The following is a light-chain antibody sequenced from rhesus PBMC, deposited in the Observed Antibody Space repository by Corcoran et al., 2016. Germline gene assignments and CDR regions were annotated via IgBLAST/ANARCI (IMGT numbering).Light chain of an antibody. V-gene: IGKV1-25*01. CDR3: QHYYSTPWT. CDR2: EAS. CDR1: QGITND. J-gene: IGKJ1*01. Sequence: DIQMTQSPSSLSVSVGDRVTITCRASQGITNDLAWYQQKPGETPKLLIYEASSLQSGIPSRFSGSGSGTDFTITISSLQPEDFATYYCQHYYSTPWTFGQGTKVEIK.